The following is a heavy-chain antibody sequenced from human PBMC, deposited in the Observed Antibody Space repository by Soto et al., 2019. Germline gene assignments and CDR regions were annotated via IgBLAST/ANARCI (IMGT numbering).Heavy chain of an antibody. D-gene: IGHD3-16*01. V-gene: IGHV3-66*01. CDR1: GFTVSSIY. CDR3: ARGLLGVNQAY. CDR2: IYSGGST. J-gene: IGHJ4*01. Sequence: EVQLVESGGGLVQPGGSLRLSCAASGFTVSSIYMSWVRQAPGKGLEWVSVIYSGGSTYYADSVKDRFTISRDNSKDTLYLQMNSLRADDTAVYFCARGLLGVNQAYWGHGTLVTVSS.